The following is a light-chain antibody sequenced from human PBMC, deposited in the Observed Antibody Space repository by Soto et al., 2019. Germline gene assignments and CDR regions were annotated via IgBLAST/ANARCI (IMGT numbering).Light chain of an antibody. CDR3: LLAYSGARV. Sequence: QAVVTQEPSLTVSPGGTVTLTCGSSTGTVTTSHFPYWIQQKPGQAPTTLICNTNEKHSWTPARFSGSLLGGKAALTLSGAQPEDEAEYYCLLAYSGARVFGGGTKLTVL. CDR1: TGTVTTSHF. CDR2: NTN. J-gene: IGLJ2*01. V-gene: IGLV7-46*01.